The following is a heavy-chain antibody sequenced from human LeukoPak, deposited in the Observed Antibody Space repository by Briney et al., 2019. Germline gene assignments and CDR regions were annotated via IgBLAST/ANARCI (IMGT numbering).Heavy chain of an antibody. V-gene: IGHV3-48*03. J-gene: IGHJ4*02. CDR3: ARDRGGSGWFN. D-gene: IGHD6-19*01. CDR1: GFTFSSYE. CDR2: ISSSGSTI. Sequence: GGSLRLSCAASGFTFSSYEMNWVRQAPGKGLEWVSYISSSGSTIYYADSVKGRFTISRDNARNSLYLQMNSLRAEDTAVYYCARDRGGSGWFNWGQGTLVTVSS.